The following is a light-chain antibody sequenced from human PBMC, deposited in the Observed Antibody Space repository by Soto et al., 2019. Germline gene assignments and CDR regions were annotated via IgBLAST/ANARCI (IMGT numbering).Light chain of an antibody. CDR3: SSYAGSNTDYV. CDR2: EVS. V-gene: IGLV2-8*01. J-gene: IGLJ1*01. CDR1: SSDVGGYKY. Sequence: QSVLTQPPSASGSPGQSVTISCTGTSSDVGGYKYVSWYQQHPGKVPKLIIYEVSKRPSGVPDRFSGSKSGITASLTVSGLHAEDEADYYCSSYAGSNTDYVFGTGTKLTVL.